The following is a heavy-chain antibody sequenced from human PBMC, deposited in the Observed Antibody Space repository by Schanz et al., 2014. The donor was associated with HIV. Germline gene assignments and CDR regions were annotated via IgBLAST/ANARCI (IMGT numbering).Heavy chain of an antibody. CDR3: ARVKGAVDY. J-gene: IGHJ4*02. V-gene: IGHV3-23*01. CDR1: GLTFSGSA. CDR2: ISGSGGGT. Sequence: EVQLLESGGGLVQPGGSLRLTCAASGLTFSGSAMNWVRQAPGKGLEWVSAISGSGGGTFYAGSVKGRFTISRDNSKNMLYLQMTSLRVEDTAVYYCARVKGAVDYWGQGTLVTVSS. D-gene: IGHD3-3*01.